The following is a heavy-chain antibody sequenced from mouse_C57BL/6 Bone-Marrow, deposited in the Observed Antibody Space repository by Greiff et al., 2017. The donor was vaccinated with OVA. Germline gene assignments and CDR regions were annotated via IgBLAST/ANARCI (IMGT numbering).Heavy chain of an antibody. CDR1: GYTFTSYW. CDR2: ITPSCGYS. Sequence: VQLQQSGAELAKPGASVKLSCKASGYTFTSYWMHWVHQRPGRGLEWIGYITPSCGYSKYNHNFKDHATLTADKSASTAYMQLSSLTYEDSAVYYCARGRGYYLDYWGQGTTVTVSS. J-gene: IGHJ2*01. V-gene: IGHV1-7*01. CDR3: ARGRGYYLDY.